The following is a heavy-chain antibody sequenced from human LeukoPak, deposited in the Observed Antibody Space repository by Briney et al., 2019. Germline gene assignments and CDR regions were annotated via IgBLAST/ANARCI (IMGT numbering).Heavy chain of an antibody. V-gene: IGHV1-69*04. CDR3: ALKSEGLGELSFNY. Sequence: GASVKVSCKASGGTFSSYAISWVRQAPGQGLEWMGRIIPILGIANYAQKFQGRVTITADKSTSTAYMELSSLRTEDTAVYYCALKSEGLGELSFNYWGQGTLVTVSS. J-gene: IGHJ4*02. D-gene: IGHD3-16*02. CDR1: GGTFSSYA. CDR2: IIPILGIA.